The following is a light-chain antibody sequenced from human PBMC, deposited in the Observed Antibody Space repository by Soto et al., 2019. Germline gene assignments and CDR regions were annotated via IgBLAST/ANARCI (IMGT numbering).Light chain of an antibody. CDR2: EGS. J-gene: IGLJ2*01. CDR3: SSYAGDTTSDVV. V-gene: IGLV2-23*01. CDR1: SSDVGSYNL. Sequence: QSALTQPASVSGSPGQSITISCTGTSSDVGSYNLVSWYQQHPGKAPKLLIYEGSKRPSGVSNRFSGSKSGSTASLTVSGLQAEDEAEYYFSSYAGDTTSDVVFGGGTKLTV.